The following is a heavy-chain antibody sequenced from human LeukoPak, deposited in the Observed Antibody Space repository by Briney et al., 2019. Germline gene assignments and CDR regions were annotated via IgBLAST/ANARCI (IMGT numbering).Heavy chain of an antibody. D-gene: IGHD3-10*01. CDR2: IIPILGIA. V-gene: IGHV1-69*04. Sequence: ASVKVSCKASGGTFSSYAISWVRQAPGQGLEWMGRIIPILGIANYAQKFQGRVTITADKSTSTAYMELSSLRSEDTAVYYCARGSGVRGAAHWYFDLWGRGTLVTVSS. CDR1: GGTFSSYA. J-gene: IGHJ2*01. CDR3: ARGSGVRGAAHWYFDL.